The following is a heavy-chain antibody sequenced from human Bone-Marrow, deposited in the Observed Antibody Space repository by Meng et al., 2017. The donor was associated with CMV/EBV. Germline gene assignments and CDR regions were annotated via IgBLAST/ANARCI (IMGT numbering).Heavy chain of an antibody. CDR2: TSYDGRNK. V-gene: IGHV3-30*03. Sequence: YGFNFSSYAIEWVRQAPGKGLEWVAITSYDGRNKYYADSVKGRFTISRDNSRNTLYLQVNSLRAEDTAVYYCAREYYDTNGHTSGLDYWGQGTLVTVSS. J-gene: IGHJ4*02. CDR3: AREYYDTNGHTSGLDY. CDR1: GFNFSSYA. D-gene: IGHD3-22*01.